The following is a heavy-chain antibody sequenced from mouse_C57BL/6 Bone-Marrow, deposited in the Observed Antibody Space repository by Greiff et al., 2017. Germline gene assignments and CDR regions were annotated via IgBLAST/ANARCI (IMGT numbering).Heavy chain of an antibody. Sequence: VQLQQSGAELARPGASVKLSCKASGYTFTSYGISWVKQRTGQGLEWIGEIYPRSGNTYYNEKFKGKATLTADKSSSTAYMELRILTSEDSAVYFCAAIYYYGSSYYYAMDYWGQGTSVTVSS. J-gene: IGHJ4*01. CDR1: GYTFTSYG. D-gene: IGHD1-1*01. CDR2: IYPRSGNT. CDR3: AAIYYYGSSYYYAMDY. V-gene: IGHV1-81*01.